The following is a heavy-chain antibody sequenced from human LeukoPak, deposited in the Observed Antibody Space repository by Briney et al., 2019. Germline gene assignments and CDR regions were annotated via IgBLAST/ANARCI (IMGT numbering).Heavy chain of an antibody. CDR1: GGSFSGYY. V-gene: IGHV4-34*01. Sequence: SETLSLTCAVYGGSFSGYYWSWIRKPPGKGLEWIGEINHSGSTNYNPSLKSRVTISVDTSKNQFSLKLSSVTAADTAVYYCAITALQKDAFDIWGQGTMVTVSS. CDR3: AITALQKDAFDI. CDR2: INHSGST. J-gene: IGHJ3*02.